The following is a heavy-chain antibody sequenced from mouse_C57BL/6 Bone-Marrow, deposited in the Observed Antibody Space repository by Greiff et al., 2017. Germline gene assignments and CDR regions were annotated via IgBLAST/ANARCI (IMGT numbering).Heavy chain of an antibody. V-gene: IGHV1-26*01. CDR2: INPNNGGT. Sequence: EVQLQQSGPELVKPGASVKISCKASGYTFTDYYMNWVKQSRGKSLEWIGEINPNNGGTSYNQKFKGKATLTVDKSSSTAYMELRSLTSDDSAVYYCAKERLSWYFDVWGTGTTVTVSS. J-gene: IGHJ1*03. D-gene: IGHD3-2*02. CDR1: GYTFTDYY. CDR3: AKERLSWYFDV.